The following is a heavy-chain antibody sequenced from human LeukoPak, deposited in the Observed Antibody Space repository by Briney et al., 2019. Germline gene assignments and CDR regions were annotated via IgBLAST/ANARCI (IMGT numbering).Heavy chain of an antibody. CDR1: GGSITSSKYF. D-gene: IGHD5-12*01. CDR2: ISYSGST. V-gene: IGHV4-39*07. CDR3: ARAAGGYDGSDY. J-gene: IGHJ4*02. Sequence: SETLSLTCAVSGGSITSSKYFWGWIRQPPGKELELIGIISYSGSTDYNPSLKSRVTISVDTSKNQFSLKLSSVTAADTAVYYCARAAGGYDGSDYWGQGTLVTVSS.